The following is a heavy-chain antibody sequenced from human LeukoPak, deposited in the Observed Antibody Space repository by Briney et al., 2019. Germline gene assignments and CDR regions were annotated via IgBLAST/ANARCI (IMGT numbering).Heavy chain of an antibody. CDR3: AKLAGIRGWFVYYFDY. J-gene: IGHJ4*02. V-gene: IGHV3-7*03. CDR2: INQDGSEK. CDR1: RFTFSNYW. Sequence: GGSLRLSCAASRFTFSNYWMTWFRQAPGKGLEWVANINQDGSEKNYVDSVKGRFTISRDNAENSLYLQMNSLGAEDTAVYYCAKLAGIRGWFVYYFDYWGQGTLVTVS. D-gene: IGHD6-19*01.